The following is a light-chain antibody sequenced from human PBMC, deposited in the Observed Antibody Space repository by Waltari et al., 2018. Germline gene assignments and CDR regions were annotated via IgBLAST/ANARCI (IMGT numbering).Light chain of an antibody. V-gene: IGLV8-61*01. J-gene: IGLJ3*02. Sequence: QTVVTQEPSLSMSPGGTVTLTCALSSGSLYTTSYASWYQQTPGQAPRTLIYKSNTRSSGVPDLFSGSIFGNKAALTITGAQADDESDYYCLLYMGGGIWVFGGGTKLTVI. CDR1: SGSLYTTSY. CDR2: KSN. CDR3: LLYMGGGIWV.